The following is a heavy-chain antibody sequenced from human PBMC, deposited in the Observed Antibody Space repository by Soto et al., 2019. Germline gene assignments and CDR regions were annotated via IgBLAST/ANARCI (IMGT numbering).Heavy chain of an antibody. CDR2: IYYSGST. Sequence: QLQLQESGPGLVKPSETLSLTCTVSGGSISSSSYYWGWIRQPPGKGLEWIGSIYYSGSTYYNPSLKSRVTISVDTSKNQFSLKLSSVTAADTAVYYCASASGSYYGGVWCYWGQGTLVTVSS. J-gene: IGHJ4*02. CDR1: GGSISSSSYY. D-gene: IGHD1-26*01. CDR3: ASASGSYYGGVWCY. V-gene: IGHV4-39*01.